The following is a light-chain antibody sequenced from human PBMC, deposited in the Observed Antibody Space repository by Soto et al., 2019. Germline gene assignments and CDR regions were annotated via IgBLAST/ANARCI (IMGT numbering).Light chain of an antibody. CDR3: QQYSIWRT. CDR1: QSVSSN. J-gene: IGKJ1*01. CDR2: GAS. Sequence: EIVMTQSPATLSVSPGERATLSCRASQSVSSNSAWYQQKPGQAPRLLIYGASTRATGIPARFSGSGSGTEFTLTISSLQSEDFAVYYCQQYSIWRTFGQGTQLDIK. V-gene: IGKV3-15*01.